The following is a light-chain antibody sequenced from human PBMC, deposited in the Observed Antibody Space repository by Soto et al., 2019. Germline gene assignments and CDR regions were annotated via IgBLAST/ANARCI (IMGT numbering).Light chain of an antibody. CDR3: QQYYSIPIT. Sequence: DIVLTQSPESLAVSLGERATINCESSQSVIYSSNNKNYLVWYQKKPGQPPKRLIYWASTRESGVPDRFSGRGSGTDFTLTISSLQAEDVAVYYCQQYYSIPITFGQGTRLEIK. V-gene: IGKV4-1*01. CDR2: WAS. CDR1: QSVIYSSNNKNY. J-gene: IGKJ5*01.